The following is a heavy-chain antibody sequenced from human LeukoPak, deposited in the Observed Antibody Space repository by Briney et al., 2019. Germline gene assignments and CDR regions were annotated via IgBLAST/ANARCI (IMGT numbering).Heavy chain of an antibody. Sequence: GGSLRLSCAAFGFSFSSYGMHWVRQAPGKGLEWVAVISYDGSNKYYADSVKGRFTISRDNSKNTLYLQMNSLRAEDTAVYYCARAYSSGLTYFDYWGQGTLVTVSS. D-gene: IGHD5-18*01. CDR3: ARAYSSGLTYFDY. CDR2: ISYDGSNK. J-gene: IGHJ4*02. V-gene: IGHV3-30*03. CDR1: GFSFSSYG.